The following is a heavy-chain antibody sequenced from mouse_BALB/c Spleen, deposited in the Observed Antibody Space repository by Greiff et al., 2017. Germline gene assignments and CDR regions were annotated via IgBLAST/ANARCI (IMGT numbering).Heavy chain of an antibody. CDR1: GYTFTSYT. J-gene: IGHJ1*01. Sequence: VQLQQSGAELARPGASVQMSCKASGYTFTSYTMHWVKQRPGQGLEWIGYINPSSGYTNYNQKFKDKATLTADKSSSTAYMQLSSLTSEDSAVYYCARRLYYDWNFDGWGAGTTVTVSS. CDR3: ARRLYYDWNFDG. D-gene: IGHD2-4*01. CDR2: INPSSGYT. V-gene: IGHV1-4*01.